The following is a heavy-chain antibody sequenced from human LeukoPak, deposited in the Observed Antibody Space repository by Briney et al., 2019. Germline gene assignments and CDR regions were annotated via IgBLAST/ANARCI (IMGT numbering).Heavy chain of an antibody. Sequence: SETLSLTCAVYGGSFSGYYWSWIRQPPGKGLEWIGEINHSGSTNYNPSLKSRVTMSVDTSKNQFSLKLSSVTAADTAVYYCATYCSGGSCYLGGLSYWGQGTLVTVSS. CDR3: ATYCSGGSCYLGGLSY. V-gene: IGHV4-34*01. D-gene: IGHD2-15*01. CDR1: GGSFSGYY. CDR2: INHSGST. J-gene: IGHJ4*02.